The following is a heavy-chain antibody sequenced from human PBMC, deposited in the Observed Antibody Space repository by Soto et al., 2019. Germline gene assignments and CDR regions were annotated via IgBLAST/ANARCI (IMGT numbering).Heavy chain of an antibody. Sequence: PVGSLRLSCAASGFTFSSYWMSWVRQAPGKGLEWVANIKQDGSEKYYVDSVKGRFTISRDNAKNSLYLQMNSLRAEDTAVYYCARAPLNFGYYYGMDVWGQGTTVTVSS. J-gene: IGHJ6*02. D-gene: IGHD3-10*01. V-gene: IGHV3-7*03. CDR2: IKQDGSEK. CDR1: GFTFSSYW. CDR3: ARAPLNFGYYYGMDV.